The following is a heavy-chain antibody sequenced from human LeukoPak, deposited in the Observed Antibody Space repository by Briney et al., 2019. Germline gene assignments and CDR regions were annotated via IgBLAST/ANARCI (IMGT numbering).Heavy chain of an antibody. CDR2: ISSSSSTI. D-gene: IGHD2-2*02. CDR1: GFTFNSFG. J-gene: IGHJ4*02. Sequence: PGGSLRLSCAASGFTFNSFGMSWVRQAPGKGLEWLSYISSSSSTIYYADSVRGRFTISRDNAKNSPYLQINSLRADDTAVYYCAREWECSSTSCYTDYWGQGTLVTVSS. V-gene: IGHV3-48*04. CDR3: AREWECSSTSCYTDY.